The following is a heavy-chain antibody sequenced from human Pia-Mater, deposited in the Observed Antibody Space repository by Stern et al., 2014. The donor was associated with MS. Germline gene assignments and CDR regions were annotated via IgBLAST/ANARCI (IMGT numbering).Heavy chain of an antibody. Sequence: QVTLRESGPTLVKPRQTLTLTCTFSGFSLSATGVGVGWIRQPPGKALEWLALIYWDDDKRYSPSLKSRLTITKDTSKNQVVLTMTNVDPVDTATYYCANTNYDFWNGPTFDYWGQGTLVTVSS. V-gene: IGHV2-5*02. CDR3: ANTNYDFWNGPTFDY. CDR2: IYWDDDK. J-gene: IGHJ4*02. CDR1: GFSLSATGVG. D-gene: IGHD3-3*01.